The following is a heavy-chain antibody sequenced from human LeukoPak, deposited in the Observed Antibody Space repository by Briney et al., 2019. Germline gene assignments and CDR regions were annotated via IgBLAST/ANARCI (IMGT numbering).Heavy chain of an antibody. J-gene: IGHJ5*02. V-gene: IGHV4-61*01. Sequence: SETLSLTCTVSGGSVSSGSYYWSWIRQPPGKGLEWIGDIYYSGSTNYNPSLKSRVTISVDTSKNQFSLKLSSVTAADTAVYYCARGRRPSAWDIAATINWFDPWGQGTLVTVSS. CDR1: GGSVSSGSYY. CDR2: IYYSGST. D-gene: IGHD5-12*01. CDR3: ARGRRPSAWDIAATINWFDP.